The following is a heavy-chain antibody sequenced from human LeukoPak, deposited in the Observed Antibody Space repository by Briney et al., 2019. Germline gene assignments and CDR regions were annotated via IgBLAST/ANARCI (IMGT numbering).Heavy chain of an antibody. V-gene: IGHV4-59*01. CDR2: IYYSGST. D-gene: IGHD2-15*01. CDR1: GGSISSYY. CDR3: ARDNRYCSGGSCFVY. J-gene: IGHJ4*02. Sequence: KPSVTHSPTCTVSGGSISSYYWSWIRQPPGKGLEWIGYIYYSGSTNYNPSLKSRVTISVDTSKNQFSLKLSSVTAADTAVYYCARDNRYCSGGSCFVYWGQGTLVTVSS.